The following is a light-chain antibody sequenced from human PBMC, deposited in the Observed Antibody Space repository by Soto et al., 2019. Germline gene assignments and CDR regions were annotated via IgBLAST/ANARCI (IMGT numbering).Light chain of an antibody. V-gene: IGKV3D-15*01. J-gene: IGKJ1*01. CDR3: QQYNTWHPKMA. CDR2: GAS. CDR1: QSVSSD. Sequence: VVTQSPATLSVFPGEKATLACRASQSVSSDLAWYQQRPGQAPRLLIYGASTRATGIPARFRGSGSGTEFRLTISILQSEDFGTYYCQQYNTWHPKMAFGRGTKVEIK.